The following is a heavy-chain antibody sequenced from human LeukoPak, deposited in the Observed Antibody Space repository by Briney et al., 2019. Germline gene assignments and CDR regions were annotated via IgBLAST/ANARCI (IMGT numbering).Heavy chain of an antibody. CDR2: IYYSGST. Sequence: SQTLSLTCTVSGGSISSGGYYWSWIRQHPGKGLEWIGYIYYSGSTYYNPSLKSRVTISVDTSKNQFSLKLSPVTAADTAVYYCARAIVVVVAAFDAFDIWGQGTMVTVSS. CDR1: GGSISSGGYY. J-gene: IGHJ3*02. D-gene: IGHD2-15*01. CDR3: ARAIVVVVAAFDAFDI. V-gene: IGHV4-31*03.